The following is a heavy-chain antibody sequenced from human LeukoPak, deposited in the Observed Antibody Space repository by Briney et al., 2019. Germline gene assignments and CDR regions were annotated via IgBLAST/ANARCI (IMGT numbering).Heavy chain of an antibody. V-gene: IGHV1-69*05. CDR3: AIRGYSYGFEIDY. CDR2: IIPIFGTA. D-gene: IGHD5-18*01. J-gene: IGHJ4*02. Sequence: SVKVSCKASGGTFSSYAISWVRQAPGQGLEWLGGIIPIFGTANYAQKFQGRVTITTDESTSTAYMELSSLRSEDTAVYYCAIRGYSYGFEIDYWGQGTLVTVSS. CDR1: GGTFSSYA.